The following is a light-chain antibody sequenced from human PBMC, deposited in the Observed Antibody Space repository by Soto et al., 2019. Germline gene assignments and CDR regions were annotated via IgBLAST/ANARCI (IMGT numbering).Light chain of an antibody. V-gene: IGKV1-5*01. CDR1: QCVSSW. CDR2: HAS. CDR3: HQYQSYS. Sequence: DIQMSQSPSAVSASVGDGVAIACRASQCVSSWLSWYHQRPGTAPKLLIYHASNLESGVPSRFSGSGSGTDFTLTISSLQPDDFATYYCHQYQSYSFGQGTKVDIK. J-gene: IGKJ1*01.